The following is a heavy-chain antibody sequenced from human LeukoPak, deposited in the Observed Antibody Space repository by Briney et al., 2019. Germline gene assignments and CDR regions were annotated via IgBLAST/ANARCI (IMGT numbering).Heavy chain of an antibody. Sequence: PGGSLRLSCAASGFTFSDHAMDWVRQAPGNGVEWVGRIRNKANSYTTEYAASVQGRFTVSRDDSMDSLYLQMNSMKTEDTAVYYCTRLVGANDWGQGTLVTVSS. V-gene: IGHV3-72*01. CDR1: GFTFSDHA. CDR3: TRLVGAND. D-gene: IGHD1-26*01. J-gene: IGHJ4*02. CDR2: IRNKANSYTT.